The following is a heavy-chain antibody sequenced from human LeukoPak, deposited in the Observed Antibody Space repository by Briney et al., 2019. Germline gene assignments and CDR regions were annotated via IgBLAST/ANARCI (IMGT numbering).Heavy chain of an antibody. V-gene: IGHV3-30*03. J-gene: IGHJ4*02. D-gene: IGHD2-8*02. Sequence: GRSLRLSCAASGFSFSSYGMHWVRQAPGKGLEWVAVISYDENRKYYADSVKGRFTISRDNSKDTVYLQVNSLRAEDTAVYYCARAVTVFLDYWGQGTLVTVSS. CDR1: GFSFSSYG. CDR2: ISYDENRK. CDR3: ARAVTVFLDY.